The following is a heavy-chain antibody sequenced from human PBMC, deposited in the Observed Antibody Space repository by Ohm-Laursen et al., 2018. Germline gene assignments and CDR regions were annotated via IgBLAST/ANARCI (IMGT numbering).Heavy chain of an antibody. J-gene: IGHJ2*01. CDR2: IRSKAYGGTT. Sequence: SLRLSCSASGFTFGDYAMSWFRQAPGKGLEWVGFIRSKAYGGTTEYAASVKGRFTISRDDSKSIAYPQMNSLKTEDTAVYYCTRVNGDYDWYFDLWGRGTLVTVSS. D-gene: IGHD4-17*01. V-gene: IGHV3-49*03. CDR1: GFTFGDYA. CDR3: TRVNGDYDWYFDL.